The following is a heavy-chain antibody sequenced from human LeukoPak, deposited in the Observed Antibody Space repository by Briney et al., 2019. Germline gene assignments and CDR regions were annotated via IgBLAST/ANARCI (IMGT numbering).Heavy chain of an antibody. J-gene: IGHJ4*02. CDR1: GGSISSYY. V-gene: IGHV4-59*01. CDR2: IYYSGST. CDR3: ARERLGYYDRSGLDY. Sequence: SETLSLTCTVSGGSISSYYWNWIRQPPGKGLDWIGYIYYSGSTNYNPSLKSRVTTSVDTSKNQFSLKLSSVTAADTAVYYCARERLGYYDRSGLDYWGQGTLVTVSS. D-gene: IGHD3-22*01.